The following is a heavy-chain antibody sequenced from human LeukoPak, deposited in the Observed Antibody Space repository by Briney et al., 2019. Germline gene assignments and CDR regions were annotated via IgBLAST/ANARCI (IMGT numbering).Heavy chain of an antibody. J-gene: IGHJ6*02. V-gene: IGHV4-39*01. Sequence: SETLSLTCTVSGGSISSSSYYWGWIRQPPGKGLEWIGSIYYSGSTYYNPSLKSRVTISVDTSKNQFCLKLSSVTAADTAVYYCARVRDYYYYYCMAVWGQGTTVTVSS. CDR1: GGSISSSSYY. CDR3: ARVRDYYYYYCMAV. CDR2: IYYSGST.